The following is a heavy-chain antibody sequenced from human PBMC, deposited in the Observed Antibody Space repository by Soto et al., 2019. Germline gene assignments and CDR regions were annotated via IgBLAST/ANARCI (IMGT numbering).Heavy chain of an antibody. CDR3: SGRGQYVTISYIDV. Sequence: PSETLSLTCTVSGGSISSSSYYWGWIRQPPGKGLEWIGSIYYSGSTYYNPSLKSRVTISVDTSKNQFSLKLSSVTAADTAVYYCSGRGQYVTISYIDVWGKGTKVTVSS. J-gene: IGHJ6*03. V-gene: IGHV4-39*01. CDR2: IYYSGST. D-gene: IGHD4-17*01. CDR1: GGSISSSSYY.